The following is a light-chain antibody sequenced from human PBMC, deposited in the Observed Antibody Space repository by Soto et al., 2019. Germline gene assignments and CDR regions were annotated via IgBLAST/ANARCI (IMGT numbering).Light chain of an antibody. V-gene: IGLV2-14*01. Sequence: QSALTQPASVSGSPGQSITISCTGTSSDVGGYNYVSWYQHHPGKAPKLMIYEVSNRPSGVSNRFSGSKSGNTASLTISGLQAEDEADYYYSSYTSSSTPYVFGTGTKLTVL. J-gene: IGLJ1*01. CDR1: SSDVGGYNY. CDR2: EVS. CDR3: SSYTSSSTPYV.